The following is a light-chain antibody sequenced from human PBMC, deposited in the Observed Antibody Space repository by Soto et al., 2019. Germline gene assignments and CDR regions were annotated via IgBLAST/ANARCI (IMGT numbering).Light chain of an antibody. CDR3: SSYSSSSSPVV. CDR2: DVT. J-gene: IGLJ2*01. Sequence: QSALTQPPSVSGSPGQSVTISCTCTSSDVGTYNRVSWYQQPPGTAPKLMIYDVTNRPSGVPDRFSGSKSGNTASLTISGLQAEDEADYYCSSYSSSSSPVVFGGGTKLTVL. CDR1: SSDVGTYNR. V-gene: IGLV2-18*02.